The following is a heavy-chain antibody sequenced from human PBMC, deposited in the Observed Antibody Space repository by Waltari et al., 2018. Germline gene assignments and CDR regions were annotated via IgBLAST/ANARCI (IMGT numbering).Heavy chain of an antibody. D-gene: IGHD4-17*01. CDR3: ARAPTDYGDLPDY. Sequence: EVQLVESGGGLVKPGGSLRLSCAASGFTFSTYTLNWVRQAPGKGLECVSSISYHSRNIQYADSVKGRFTISRDNAKNSLFLQMNSLRAEDTAIYYCARAPTDYGDLPDYWGQGTLVTVSS. V-gene: IGHV3-21*01. CDR1: GFTFSTYT. CDR2: ISYHSRNI. J-gene: IGHJ4*02.